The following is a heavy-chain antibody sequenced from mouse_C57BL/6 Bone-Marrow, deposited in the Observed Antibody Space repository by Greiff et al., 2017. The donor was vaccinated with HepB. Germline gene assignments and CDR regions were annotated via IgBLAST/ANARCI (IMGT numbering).Heavy chain of an antibody. CDR1: GYTFTSYW. Sequence: QVQLQQPGAELVKPGASVKLSCKASGYTFTSYWITWVKQRPGQGLEWIGDIYPGSGSTNYNEKFKSKATLTVDTSSSTAYMQLSSLTSEDSAVYYCARWGRGSSYSYFDVWGTGTTVTVSS. J-gene: IGHJ1*03. D-gene: IGHD1-1*02. CDR2: IYPGSGST. V-gene: IGHV1-55*01. CDR3: ARWGRGSSYSYFDV.